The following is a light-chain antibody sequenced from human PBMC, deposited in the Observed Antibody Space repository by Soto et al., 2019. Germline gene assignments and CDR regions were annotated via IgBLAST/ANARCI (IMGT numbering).Light chain of an antibody. J-gene: IGLJ2*01. Sequence: QSALTQPASVSGSPGQSITISCTGTSSDIGAYNFVSWYQQHPGKAPKLMLYDVNIRPSGVSNRFSGSNSGNTASLTISGPQAEDEAEYYCTSWTTSSTIIFGGGTKLTVL. CDR3: TSWTTSSTII. CDR1: SSDIGAYNF. V-gene: IGLV2-14*03. CDR2: DVN.